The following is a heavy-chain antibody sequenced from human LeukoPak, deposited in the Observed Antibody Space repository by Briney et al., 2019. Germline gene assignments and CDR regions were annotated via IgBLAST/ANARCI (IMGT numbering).Heavy chain of an antibody. CDR3: ARVQAAVGVHYFDY. CDR2: ISVYNGDT. CDR1: AYTFTNYG. Sequence: ASVKVSCKASAYTFTNYGISWVRQAPGQGLEWMGWISVYNGDTNYAQNLQGRVTMTTDTSTTTAYMELRSLTSDDTAVYYCARVQAAVGVHYFDYWGQGTLVTVSS. V-gene: IGHV1-18*01. D-gene: IGHD6-13*01. J-gene: IGHJ4*02.